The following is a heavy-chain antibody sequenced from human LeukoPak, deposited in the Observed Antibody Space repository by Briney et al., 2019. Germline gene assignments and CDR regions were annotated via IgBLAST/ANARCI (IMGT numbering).Heavy chain of an antibody. J-gene: IGHJ5*02. V-gene: IGHV1-24*01. CDR3: ARLRLGELSWFDP. D-gene: IGHD3-16*02. CDR1: GYTLTELS. CDR2: FDPEDGET. Sequence: GASVKASCKVSGYTLTELSMHWVRQAPGKGLEWMGGFDPEDGETIYAQKFQGRVTITTDESTSTAYMELSSLRSEDTAVYYCARLRLGELSWFDPWGQGTLVTVSS.